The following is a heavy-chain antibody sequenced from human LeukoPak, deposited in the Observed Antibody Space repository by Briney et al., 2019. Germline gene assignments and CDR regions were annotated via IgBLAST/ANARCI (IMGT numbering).Heavy chain of an antibody. J-gene: IGHJ4*02. CDR3: ATDVDYYDSSGYIY. V-gene: IGHV1-24*01. Sequence: ASVKVSCKVSGYTLTELSMHRVRQAPGKGLEWMGGFDPEDGETIYAQKFQGRVTMTEDTSTDTAYMELSSLRSEDTAVYYCATDVDYYDSSGYIYWGQGTLVTVSS. CDR1: GYTLTELS. D-gene: IGHD3-22*01. CDR2: FDPEDGET.